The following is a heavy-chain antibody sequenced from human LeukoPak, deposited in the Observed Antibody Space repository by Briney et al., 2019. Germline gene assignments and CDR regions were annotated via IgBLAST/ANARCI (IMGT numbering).Heavy chain of an antibody. CDR2: ISSSSSYI. Sequence: PGGSLRLSCAASGFTFSNAWMSWVRQAPGKGLEWVSSISSSSSYIYYADSVKGRFTISRDNAKNSLYLQMNSLRAEDTAVYYCARAEPTGYYYYDLVGTHLDYWGQGTLVTVSS. D-gene: IGHD3-22*01. V-gene: IGHV3-21*01. CDR3: ARAEPTGYYYYDLVGTHLDY. CDR1: GFTFSNAW. J-gene: IGHJ4*02.